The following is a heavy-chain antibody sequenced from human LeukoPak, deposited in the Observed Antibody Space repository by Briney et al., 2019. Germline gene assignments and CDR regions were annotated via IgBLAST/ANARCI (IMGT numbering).Heavy chain of an antibody. J-gene: IGHJ4*02. Sequence: SETLSLTCTVSGGSISNKNYFWGWIRQPPGRGLEWIGSIYYSGSTYYNPSLKSRVTISLDTSKNQFSLKLTSVTAADTAVYYCARGTTSIINFDYWGQGTLVTVSS. D-gene: IGHD1-1*01. CDR1: GGSISNKNYF. CDR3: ARGTTSIINFDY. V-gene: IGHV4-39*07. CDR2: IYYSGST.